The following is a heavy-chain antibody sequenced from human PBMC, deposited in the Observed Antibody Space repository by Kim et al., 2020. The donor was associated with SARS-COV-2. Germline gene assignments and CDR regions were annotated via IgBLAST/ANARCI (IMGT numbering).Heavy chain of an antibody. CDR1: GGTFSSYA. CDR2: IIPIFGTA. V-gene: IGHV1-69*13. J-gene: IGHJ6*02. CDR3: ARGGYSLRLYYYYGMDV. D-gene: IGHD5-18*01. Sequence: SVKVSCKASGGTFSSYAISWVRQAPGQGLEWMGGIIPIFGTANYAQKFQGRVTITADESTSTAYMELSSLRSEDTAVYYCARGGYSLRLYYYYGMDVWGQGTTVPVSS.